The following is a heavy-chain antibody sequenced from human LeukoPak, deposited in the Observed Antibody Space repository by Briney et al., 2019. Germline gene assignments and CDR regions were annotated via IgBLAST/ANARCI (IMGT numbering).Heavy chain of an antibody. D-gene: IGHD3-22*01. CDR3: AGAYYYDSMDY. V-gene: IGHV3-21*01. J-gene: IGHJ4*02. CDR2: ISSSRSDI. Sequence: GGSLRLSCAASGFTFCSYSMNWVRQAPGKGRQWVSSISSSRSDIYYAHSVKGRFTISRDNAKNSLYLQMNSLRAEDTAVYYCAGAYYYDSMDYWGQGTLVTVSS. CDR1: GFTFCSYS.